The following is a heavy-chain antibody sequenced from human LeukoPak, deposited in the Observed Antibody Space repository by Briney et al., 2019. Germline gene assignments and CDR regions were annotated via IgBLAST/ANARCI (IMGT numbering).Heavy chain of an antibody. D-gene: IGHD3-10*01. CDR3: ANDYRSGSFHDF. V-gene: IGHV3-23*01. J-gene: IGHJ4*02. Sequence: GGSLRLSCAASGFAFSSYAMSWVRQPPGKGLEGVSVISRRDDYTYYADSVKGRFTISRDNSKNTLYLQMNTLRAEDTALYHCANDYRSGSFHDFWGQGTLVTVSS. CDR1: GFAFSSYA. CDR2: ISRRDDYT.